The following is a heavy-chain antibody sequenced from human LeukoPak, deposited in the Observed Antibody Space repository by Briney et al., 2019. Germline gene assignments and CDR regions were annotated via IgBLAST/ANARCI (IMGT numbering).Heavy chain of an antibody. V-gene: IGHV3-21*01. CDR1: GFTFSSYS. CDR2: ISSSSSYI. J-gene: IGHJ3*02. D-gene: IGHD3-16*01. CDR3: ARDRGGPASFDI. Sequence: GGSLRLSCAASGFTFSSYSMNWVRQAPGKGLEWVSSISSSSSYIYYADSVKGRFTISRDNSKSTLILQMNSLRVEDTALYYCARDRGGPASFDIWGQGTMVIVSS.